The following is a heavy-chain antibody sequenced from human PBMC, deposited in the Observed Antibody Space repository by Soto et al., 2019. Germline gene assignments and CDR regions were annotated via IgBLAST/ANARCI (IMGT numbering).Heavy chain of an antibody. V-gene: IGHV5-51*01. Sequence: GESLKISCKGSGYSFTSYWIGWVRRMPGKGLEWMGIIYPGDSDTRYSPSFQGQVTISADKSISTAYLQWSSLKASDTAMYYCAGGGVRGVITRTRDYYGMDVWGQGTKVTVSS. CDR3: AGGGVRGVITRTRDYYGMDV. CDR2: IYPGDSDT. D-gene: IGHD3-10*01. J-gene: IGHJ6*02. CDR1: GYSFTSYW.